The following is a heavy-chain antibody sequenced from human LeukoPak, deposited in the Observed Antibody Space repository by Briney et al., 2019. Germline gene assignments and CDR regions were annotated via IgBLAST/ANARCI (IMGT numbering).Heavy chain of an antibody. Sequence: SETLSLTCTVSGGSISSSSYYWGWIRQPPGEGLEWIGSIYYSGSTYYNPSLKSRVTISVDTSKNQFSLKLRSVTAADTAVYYCARGVVIAPQTFDYWGQGTLVTVSS. J-gene: IGHJ4*02. V-gene: IGHV4-39*07. CDR2: IYYSGST. CDR1: GGSISSSSYY. CDR3: ARGVVIAPQTFDY. D-gene: IGHD2-21*01.